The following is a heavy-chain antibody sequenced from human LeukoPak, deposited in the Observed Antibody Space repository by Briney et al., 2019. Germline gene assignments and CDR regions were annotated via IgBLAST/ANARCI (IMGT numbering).Heavy chain of an antibody. D-gene: IGHD3-16*02. V-gene: IGHV1-18*01. CDR1: GYTFTNYG. CDR3: ARGGYDSVGGKYRLYYFDY. Sequence: GASVKVSCKASGYTFTNYGISWVRQAPGQGLEWMGWINAYNGNTKSAQKLQGRVTMTTDSSTTTAYMELRSLRSDDPAMYYCARGGYDSVGGKYRLYYFDYWGQGTLVTVSS. J-gene: IGHJ4*02. CDR2: INAYNGNT.